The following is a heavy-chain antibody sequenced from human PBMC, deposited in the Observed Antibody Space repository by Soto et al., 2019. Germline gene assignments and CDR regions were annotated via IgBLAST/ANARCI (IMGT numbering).Heavy chain of an antibody. CDR1: GFTFSSYA. V-gene: IGHV3-23*01. J-gene: IGHJ4*02. CDR3: AKDPGASSDWHGGLY. Sequence: EVQLLESGGGLVQPGESLRLSCAASGFTFSSYAMSWVRQAPGKGLEWVSAISGSGGSTYYADSVKGRFTISRDNSKNTLYLQMNSLRAEDTAVYYCAKDPGASSDWHGGLYWGQGTLVTVSS. D-gene: IGHD6-19*01. CDR2: ISGSGGST.